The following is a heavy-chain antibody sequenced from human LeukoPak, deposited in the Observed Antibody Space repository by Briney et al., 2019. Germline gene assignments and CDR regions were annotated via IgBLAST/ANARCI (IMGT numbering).Heavy chain of an antibody. Sequence: GRSLRLSCEASGFTFSSYAMHWVRQAPGKGLGWVAVISYDGSNKYYADSVKGRFTISRDNSKNTLYLQMNSLRAEDTAVYYCARDRKGFSGAVAGLFDYWGQGTLVTVSS. V-gene: IGHV3-30*04. CDR2: ISYDGSNK. CDR1: GFTFSSYA. CDR3: ARDRKGFSGAVAGLFDY. D-gene: IGHD6-19*01. J-gene: IGHJ4*02.